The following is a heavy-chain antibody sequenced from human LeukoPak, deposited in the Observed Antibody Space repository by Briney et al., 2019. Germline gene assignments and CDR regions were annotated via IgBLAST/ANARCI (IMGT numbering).Heavy chain of an antibody. V-gene: IGHV3-74*01. J-gene: IGHJ4*02. CDR1: GFTFSSYW. D-gene: IGHD3-10*01. Sequence: GGSLRLSCAASGFTFSSYWMHWVRQAPGKRLVWVSRTNTAGTSTTYTDPVEGRFTMSRDNAKNMLYLLMNSLRAEDTALYYCALLGSKLLWRIDYWGQGTRVTVSS. CDR3: ALLGSKLLWRIDY. CDR2: TNTAGTST.